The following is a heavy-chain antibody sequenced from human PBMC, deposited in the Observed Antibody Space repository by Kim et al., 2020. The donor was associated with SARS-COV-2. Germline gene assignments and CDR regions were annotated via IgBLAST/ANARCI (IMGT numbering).Heavy chain of an antibody. CDR2: IKQDGSEK. J-gene: IGHJ4*02. D-gene: IGHD4-17*01. Sequence: GGSLRLSCAASGFTFSSYWMSWVRQAPGKGLEWVANIKQDGSEKYYVDSVKGRFTISRDNAKNSLYLQINSLRAEDTAVYYCARDRHDYGDVLGVFFDYWGQGTLVTVSS. V-gene: IGHV3-7*03. CDR3: ARDRHDYGDVLGVFFDY. CDR1: GFTFSSYW.